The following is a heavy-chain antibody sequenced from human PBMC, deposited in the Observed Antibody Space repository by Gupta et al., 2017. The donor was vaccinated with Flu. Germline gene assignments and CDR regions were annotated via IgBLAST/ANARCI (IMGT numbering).Heavy chain of an antibody. V-gene: IGHV3-13*04. J-gene: IGHJ3*02. CDR3: ARGIAVPGDAFDI. CDR2: IGTVGDT. Sequence: VRQDTGKRLEWVSGIGTVGDTYYPGSVKGRLTISRENAKNSLYLQMNNLRVGDTAVYYCARGIAVPGDAFDIWGQGTLVTVSS. D-gene: IGHD6-19*01.